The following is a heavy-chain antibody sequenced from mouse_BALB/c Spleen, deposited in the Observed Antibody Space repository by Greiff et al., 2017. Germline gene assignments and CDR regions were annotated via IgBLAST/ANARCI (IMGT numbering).Heavy chain of an antibody. V-gene: IGHV5-12-2*01. CDR1: GFTFSSYT. D-gene: IGHD1-1*02. J-gene: IGHJ1*01. CDR3: ARQGNYGGFDV. Sequence: EVQRVESGGGLVQPGGSLKLSCAASGFTFSSYTMSWVRQTPEKRLEWVAYISNGGGSTYYPDTVKGRFTISRDNAKNTLYLQMSSLKSEDTAMYYCARQGNYGGFDVWGAGTTVTVSS. CDR2: ISNGGGST.